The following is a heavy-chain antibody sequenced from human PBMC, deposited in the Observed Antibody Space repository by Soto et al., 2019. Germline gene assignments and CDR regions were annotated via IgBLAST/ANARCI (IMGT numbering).Heavy chain of an antibody. CDR1: GGTFSTSA. D-gene: IGHD3-3*02. CDR2: IMPVFATP. J-gene: IGHJ6*02. CDR3: ARDKDRQQLGGNYYYILDV. Sequence: QVQLMQSGAEVKKPGSSVKVSCKASGGTFSTSAISWVRQAPGEGLEWVGGIMPVFATPDYAQKFQGRVTISADEPTTTASLELTSLTTDDTAVYYCARDKDRQQLGGNYYYILDVWGQGTAITVSS. V-gene: IGHV1-69*12.